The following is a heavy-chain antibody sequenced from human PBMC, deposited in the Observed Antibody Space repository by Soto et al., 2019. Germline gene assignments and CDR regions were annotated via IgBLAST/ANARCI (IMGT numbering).Heavy chain of an antibody. V-gene: IGHV3-66*01. CDR2: ITVGGDT. CDR1: AFIVDSTY. CDR3: CIGLRYLIGD. D-gene: IGHD2-21*01. Sequence: EVQLVESGGGLVQPGGSLRLSCTTSAFIVDSTYMHWVRQAPGKGLEWVAVITVGGDTYYSDSVRGRSTLSRDTSKNTLNLQVNSLKDDNTAVYSCCIGLRYLIGDCGQGALVAGSS. J-gene: IGHJ4*02.